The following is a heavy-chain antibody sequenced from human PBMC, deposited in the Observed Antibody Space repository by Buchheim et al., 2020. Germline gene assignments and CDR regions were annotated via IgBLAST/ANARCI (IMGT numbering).Heavy chain of an antibody. J-gene: IGHJ4*02. Sequence: QVHLVETGGGVVQPGGSLRLSCAASGFRFDNYGIHWVRQGPGKGLEWLGVISYDGGNKFFADSVKGRFTFSRDDSKNTVYLQMGSLRPDDTAIYYCAKDGCGGDCYLDYWGQGTL. CDR2: ISYDGGNK. CDR1: GFRFDNYG. D-gene: IGHD2-21*02. V-gene: IGHV3-30*18. CDR3: AKDGCGGDCYLDY.